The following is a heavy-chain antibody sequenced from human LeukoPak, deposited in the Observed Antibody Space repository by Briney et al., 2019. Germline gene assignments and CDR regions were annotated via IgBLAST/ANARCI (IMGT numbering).Heavy chain of an antibody. V-gene: IGHV3-23*01. Sequence: GGSLRLSCAASGFTFNTYAMSWVRQAPGKGLEGVSAISGSGGSTYYADSVKGRFTISRDNSKNTVYLQMNSLRAEDTAVYYCANSLFRGSSWYYFDYWGQGTLVTVSS. J-gene: IGHJ4*02. CDR1: GFTFNTYA. CDR2: ISGSGGST. CDR3: ANSLFRGSSWYYFDY. D-gene: IGHD6-13*01.